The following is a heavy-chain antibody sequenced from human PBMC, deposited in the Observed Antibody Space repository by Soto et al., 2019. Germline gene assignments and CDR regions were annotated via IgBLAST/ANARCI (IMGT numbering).Heavy chain of an antibody. CDR2: ISGSGGST. CDR3: AKDWDIGDAFDI. D-gene: IGHD5-12*01. Sequence: GGSLRLSCAASGFTFSSYAMSWVRQAPGKGLEWVSAISGSGGSTYYADSVKGRFTISRDNSKNTLYPQMNSLRAEDTAVYYCAKDWDIGDAFDIWGQGTMVTVSS. J-gene: IGHJ3*02. V-gene: IGHV3-23*01. CDR1: GFTFSSYA.